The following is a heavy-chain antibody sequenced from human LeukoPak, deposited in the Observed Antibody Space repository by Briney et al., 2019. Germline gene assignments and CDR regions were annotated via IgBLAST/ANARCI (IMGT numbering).Heavy chain of an antibody. J-gene: IGHJ4*02. V-gene: IGHV1-2*02. CDR2: INPNSGGT. CDR3: ARSSSRRSPFDY. Sequence: PGASVKVSCKASGYTFTGYYMHWVRQAPGQGLEWMGWINPNSGGTNYAQKFQGRVIMTRDMSTSTVYMELSSLRSEDTAVFYCARSSSRRSPFDYWGQGTLVTVSS. D-gene: IGHD4-17*01. CDR1: GYTFTGYY.